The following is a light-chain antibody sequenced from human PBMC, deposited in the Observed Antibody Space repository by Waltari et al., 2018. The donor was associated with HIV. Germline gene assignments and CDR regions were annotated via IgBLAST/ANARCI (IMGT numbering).Light chain of an antibody. J-gene: IGLJ3*02. CDR1: DRDFGFYTF. CDR2: KVD. CDR3: ASYTANDTVM. V-gene: IGLV2-14*01. Sequence: SGLTQPASVSGFPGQSITIPCTGADRDFGFYTFVSWYHPHPGKVPKVILSKVDSRASGVSDRFSGSKSGNTASLTISGLRTEDEGVYFCASYTANDTVMFAGGTTVTVL.